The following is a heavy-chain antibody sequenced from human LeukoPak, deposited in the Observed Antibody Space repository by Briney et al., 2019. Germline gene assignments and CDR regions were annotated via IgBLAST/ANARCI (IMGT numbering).Heavy chain of an antibody. V-gene: IGHV1-18*01. CDR1: GYTFTSYG. CDR3: ARDRVDDSSGFPFDY. Sequence: ASVKVSCKASGYTFTSYGISWVRQAPGQGLEWMGWISAYNGNTNYAQKLQGRVTMTTDTSTSTAYMEPSSLRSEDTAVYYCARDRVDDSSGFPFDYWGQGTLVTVSS. CDR2: ISAYNGNT. D-gene: IGHD3-22*01. J-gene: IGHJ4*02.